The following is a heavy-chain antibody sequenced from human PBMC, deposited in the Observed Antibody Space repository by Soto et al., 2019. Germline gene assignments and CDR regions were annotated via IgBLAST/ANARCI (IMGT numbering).Heavy chain of an antibody. CDR1: GGSISSRGYY. J-gene: IGHJ4*02. D-gene: IGHD3-10*01. V-gene: IGHV4-39*02. CDR3: RRVYGSGSYYFDY. CDR2: IYYSGST. Sequence: SLTCTVSGGSISSRGYYWGWIRQPPGKGLEWIGSIYYSGSTYYNPSLKSRVTISVDTSKSQFSLKLSSVTAADTSMYYCRRVYGSGSYYFDYWGQGTLVTVSS.